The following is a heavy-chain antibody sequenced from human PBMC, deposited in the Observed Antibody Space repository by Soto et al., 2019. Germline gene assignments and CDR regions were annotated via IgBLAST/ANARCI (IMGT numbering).Heavy chain of an antibody. D-gene: IGHD3-22*01. J-gene: IGHJ4*02. CDR3: ARDQASSGYTDY. V-gene: IGHV4-30-4*01. CDR1: GGSISSGDYY. CDR2: IYYSGGT. Sequence: SETLSLTCTVSGGSISSGDYYWSWIRQPPGKGLEWIGYIYYSGGTYYNPSLKSRVTISVDTSKNQFSLKLSSVTAADTAVYYCARDQASSGYTDYWGQGTLVTVSS.